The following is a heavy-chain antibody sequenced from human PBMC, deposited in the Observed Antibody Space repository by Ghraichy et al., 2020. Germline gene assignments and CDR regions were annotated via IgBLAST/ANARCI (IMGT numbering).Heavy chain of an antibody. CDR2: IYYNGGS. Sequence: ESLNISCPVSGDSLSDYYWSWIRQSPGKGLNWIGYIYYNGGSNYSPSLKSRVTISIDTSKNHLSLKLTPVTAADTAIYYCARGPRGSAWLDSWGQGTLVTVSS. CDR3: ARGPRGSAWLDS. D-gene: IGHD6-19*01. V-gene: IGHV4-59*01. CDR1: GDSLSDYY. J-gene: IGHJ4*02.